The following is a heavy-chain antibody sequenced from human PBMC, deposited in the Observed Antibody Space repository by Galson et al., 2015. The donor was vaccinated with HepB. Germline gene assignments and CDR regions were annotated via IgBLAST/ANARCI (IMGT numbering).Heavy chain of an antibody. CDR2: INPTSEST. CDR1: GYTFNSYY. D-gene: IGHD1-26*01. J-gene: IGHJ4*02. CDR3: ARDGGSTRYFFDY. Sequence: SVKVSCKASGYTFNSYYIHWMRQAPGQGLEWMGIINPTSESTSYAEKFQGRVTMTRDTSTGTVYMDLNTLRSDDTAVYYCARDGGSTRYFFDYWGQGTLVTVSS. V-gene: IGHV1-46*02.